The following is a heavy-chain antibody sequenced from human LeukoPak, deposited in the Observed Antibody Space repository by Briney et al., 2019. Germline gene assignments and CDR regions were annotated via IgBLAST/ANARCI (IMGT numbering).Heavy chain of an antibody. J-gene: IGHJ4*02. Sequence: SGGSLRLSCAVSGFTFSIYAMSWVRQAPGKGLEWVSTISGSSDATYYLDSVKGRFTVSRDNSKNTLYLQMNSLRADDTAVYYCAKGSYYDSSGSFYFDYWGQGTLVTVSS. CDR1: GFTFSIYA. V-gene: IGHV3-23*01. CDR2: ISGSSDAT. D-gene: IGHD3-22*01. CDR3: AKGSYYDSSGSFYFDY.